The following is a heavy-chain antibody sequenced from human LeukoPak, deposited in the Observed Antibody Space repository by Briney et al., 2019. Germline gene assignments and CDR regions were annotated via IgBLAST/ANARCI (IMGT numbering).Heavy chain of an antibody. D-gene: IGHD6-13*01. CDR1: GYSFSDYY. Sequence: ASVKVSCKASGYSFSDYYIHWVRQAAGKGLEWMAWINPNSGGTKYAQKFQVRVTLTRDTAISTAYMELTRLRSDDTAVYYCARGGVRTAASNFAYWGQGTLVTVSS. CDR3: ARGGVRTAASNFAY. V-gene: IGHV1-2*02. J-gene: IGHJ4*02. CDR2: INPNSGGT.